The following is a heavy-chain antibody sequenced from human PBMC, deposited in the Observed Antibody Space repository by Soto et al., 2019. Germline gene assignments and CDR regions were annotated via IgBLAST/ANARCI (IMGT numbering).Heavy chain of an antibody. D-gene: IGHD4-17*01. CDR2: ISAYNGNT. CDR1: GYIFTSYG. V-gene: IGHV1-18*01. Sequence: ASVKVSCKASGYIFTSYGISWVRQAPGQGLEWMGWISAYNGNTNYAQKLQGRVTMTTDTSTSTAYMELRSLRSDDTAVYYCARGPTVTTGFYYYSYMDVWGEGTTVTVSS. J-gene: IGHJ6*03. CDR3: ARGPTVTTGFYYYSYMDV.